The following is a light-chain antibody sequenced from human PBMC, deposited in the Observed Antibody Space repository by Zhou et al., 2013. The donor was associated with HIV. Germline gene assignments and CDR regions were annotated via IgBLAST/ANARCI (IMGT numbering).Light chain of an antibody. CDR1: QGISNY. Sequence: MTQSPSSLSASVGDRVTITCRASQGISNYLAWYQQKPGQSPRLLIYHIYNRATGIPARFSGSGSGTEFTLTISSLQSEDVALYFCQQYKDWPLTFGGGTKVEIK. V-gene: IGKV3-15*01. J-gene: IGKJ4*01. CDR2: HIY. CDR3: QQYKDWPLT.